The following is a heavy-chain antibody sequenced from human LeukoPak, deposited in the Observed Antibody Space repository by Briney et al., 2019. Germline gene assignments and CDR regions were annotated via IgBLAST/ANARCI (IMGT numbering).Heavy chain of an antibody. Sequence: GGSLRLSCAASGFSFSSYAMSWVRQAPGKGLEWVSVITDSGDNTYYADSVEGRFTISRDNPKNTLYLQMHSLRAEDTAVYFCAKERSGYNWDDAIDIWGEGTMCTLSS. V-gene: IGHV3-23*01. CDR2: ITDSGDNT. CDR3: AKERSGYNWDDAIDI. J-gene: IGHJ3*02. D-gene: IGHD5-24*01. CDR1: GFSFSSYA.